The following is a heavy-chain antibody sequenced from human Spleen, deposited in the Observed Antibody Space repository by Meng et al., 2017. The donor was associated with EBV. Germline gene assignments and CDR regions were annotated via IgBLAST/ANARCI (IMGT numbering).Heavy chain of an antibody. Sequence: QVEGAQYVRELKRPRFSVRVSCTTSGGASTNLATSRLAHAHGLELKWMGGLIPGFSTPDYAPNYQDRVTITADETTSTAYLELNSLTTEDTVNYYCERESGRGYTPDFWGQGTLVTVS. J-gene: IGHJ4*02. V-gene: IGHV1-69*01. CDR1: GGASTNLA. CDR2: LIPGFSTP. CDR3: ERESGRGYTPDF. D-gene: IGHD3-10*01.